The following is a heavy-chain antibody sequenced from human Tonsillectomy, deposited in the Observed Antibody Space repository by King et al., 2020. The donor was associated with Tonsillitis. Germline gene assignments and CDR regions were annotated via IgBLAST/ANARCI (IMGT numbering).Heavy chain of an antibody. CDR1: GSTFSSYA. CDR3: ARDGFCSTTNCYTGAFDF. CDR2: IIGSSGRT. V-gene: IGHV3-23*04. Sequence: VQLVESGGGLVQPGGSLRLSCADSGSTFSSYAMTWVRQAPGKGLEWVSGIIGSSGRTHYADSVKGRFTISRDNSKHTLYLQLNNLRAEDTAVYFCARDGFCSTTNCYTGAFDFWGQGTAVTVSS. D-gene: IGHD2-2*02. J-gene: IGHJ3*01.